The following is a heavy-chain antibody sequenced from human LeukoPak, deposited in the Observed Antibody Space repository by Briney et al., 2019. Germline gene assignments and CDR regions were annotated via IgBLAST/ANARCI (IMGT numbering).Heavy chain of an antibody. CDR2: ISSSSSYI. D-gene: IGHD7-27*01. CDR1: GFIFSSYS. CDR3: ARAGLGIGSGDWYFDL. J-gene: IGHJ2*01. V-gene: IGHV3-21*01. Sequence: GGSLRLSCAAPGFIFSSYSMNWVRQAPGKGLEWVSSISSSSSYIYYADSVKGRFTISRDNAKNSLYLQMNSLRAEDTAVYYCARAGLGIGSGDWYFDLWGRGTLVTVSS.